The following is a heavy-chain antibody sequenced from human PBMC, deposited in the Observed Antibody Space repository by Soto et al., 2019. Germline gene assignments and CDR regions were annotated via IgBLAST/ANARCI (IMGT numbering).Heavy chain of an antibody. V-gene: IGHV3-30*03. CDR3: ILNGYSSSWYSPLGYYFDY. CDR1: GFTFSSYG. J-gene: IGHJ4*02. D-gene: IGHD6-13*01. CDR2: ISYDGSNK. Sequence: GGSLRLSCAASGFTFSSYGMHWVRQAPGKGLEWVAVISYDGSNKYYADSVKGRFTISRDNSKNTLYLQMNSLRAEDTAVYYCILNGYSSSWYSPLGYYFDYWGQGTLVTVSS.